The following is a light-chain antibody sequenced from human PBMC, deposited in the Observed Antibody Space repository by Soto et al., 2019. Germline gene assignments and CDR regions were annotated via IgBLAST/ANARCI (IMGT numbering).Light chain of an antibody. CDR3: QQYGSSHLT. J-gene: IGKJ4*01. V-gene: IGKV3-20*01. Sequence: EIMLTQSPGTLSLSPGDRATLSCRASQSVAGSSLAWYQQKPDQAPRLLIFGASNRATGIPARFSGSGSGTDFSLIINGLEPEDFAVYVCQQYGSSHLTFGGGTKVDIQ. CDR2: GAS. CDR1: QSVAGSS.